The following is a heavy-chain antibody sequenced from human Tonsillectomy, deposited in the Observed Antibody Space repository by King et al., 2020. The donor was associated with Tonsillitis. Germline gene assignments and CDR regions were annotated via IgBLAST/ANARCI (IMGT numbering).Heavy chain of an antibody. CDR2: IDQGGSET. J-gene: IGHJ4*02. CDR3: ATGGGIAWPFAS. V-gene: IGHV3-7*03. CDR1: GFTFSNSW. Sequence: VQLVESGGGLVQPGGSLRLSCAASGFTFSNSWMSWVRQAPGRGLEWVANIDQGGSETNYVDSVKGRFTISRDNAKNSLYLQVNSLRADDSAIYYCATGGGIAWPFASWGQGTLVTVSS. D-gene: IGHD2-21*01.